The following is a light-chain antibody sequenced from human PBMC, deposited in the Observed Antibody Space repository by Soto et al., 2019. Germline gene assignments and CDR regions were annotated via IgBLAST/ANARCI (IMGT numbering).Light chain of an antibody. V-gene: IGKV2-28*01. Sequence: DIVMTQSPLSLPVTPGEPASISCSSSQSLLQSNGYNYLDWYLQKQGQSPQLLIYFGSYRASGVPDRFSGSESGTDFTLKIRRVEAEDVVVYYCMQSQQSPPTFGQGTNVEI. CDR1: QSLLQSNGYNY. J-gene: IGKJ1*01. CDR3: MQSQQSPPT. CDR2: FGS.